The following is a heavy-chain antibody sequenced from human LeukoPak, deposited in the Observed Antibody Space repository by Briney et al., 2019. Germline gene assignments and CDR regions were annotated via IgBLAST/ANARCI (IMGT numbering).Heavy chain of an antibody. CDR2: IYYSGST. CDR3: ARRARTVTTGPSGSYYMDV. V-gene: IGHV4-39*01. Sequence: SETLSLTCTVSGGSISSSSYYWGWIRQPPGKGLEWIGSIYYSGSTYYNPSLKSRVTISVDTSKNQFSLKLSSVTAADTAVYYCARRARTVTTGPSGSYYMDVWGKGTTVTVSS. D-gene: IGHD4-11*01. J-gene: IGHJ6*03. CDR1: GGSISSSSYY.